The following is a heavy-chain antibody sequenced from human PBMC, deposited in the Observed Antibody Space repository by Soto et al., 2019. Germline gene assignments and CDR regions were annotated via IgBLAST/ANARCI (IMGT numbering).Heavy chain of an antibody. CDR1: VGTFSSYA. Sequence: QVRLVQSGAEAKKPGSSVKVSCKASVGTFSSYAISWVRQAPGQGLEWMGGIIPISDPTNYEQKFQGRVTITADESTSTAYMELSSLRSEATAVYYCARSQGSSTSLEIYYYYYYGMDVWGQGTTVTVSS. CDR2: IIPISDPT. D-gene: IGHD2-2*01. V-gene: IGHV1-69*01. J-gene: IGHJ6*02. CDR3: ARSQGSSTSLEIYYYYYYGMDV.